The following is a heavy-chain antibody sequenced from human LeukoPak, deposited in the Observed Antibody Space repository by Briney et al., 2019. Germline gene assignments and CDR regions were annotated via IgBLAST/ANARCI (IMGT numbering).Heavy chain of an antibody. CDR2: ISGSGGST. CDR3: AKDVGHGGNPGAVDY. J-gene: IGHJ4*02. D-gene: IGHD4-23*01. V-gene: IGHV3-23*01. CDR1: GFTFSDYY. Sequence: GGSLRLSCAASGFTFSDYYMSWIRQAPGKGLEWVSAISGSGGSTYYADSVKGRFTISRDNPKNTLYLQMNSLRAEDTAVYYCAKDVGHGGNPGAVDYWGQGTLVIVSS.